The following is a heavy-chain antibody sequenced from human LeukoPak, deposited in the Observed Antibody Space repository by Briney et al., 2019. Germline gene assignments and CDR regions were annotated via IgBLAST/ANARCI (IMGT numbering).Heavy chain of an antibody. D-gene: IGHD3-10*01. CDR3: AKSPSGYMVRGVHVDY. V-gene: IGHV3-23*01. CDR2: IGGSGGST. Sequence: GGSLRLSCAASGFTFSSYAMSWVRQAPRKGLEWVSAIGGSGGSTYYADSVKGRFTISRDNSKNTLYLQMNSLRAEDTAVYYCAKSPSGYMVRGVHVDYWGQGTLVTVSS. J-gene: IGHJ4*02. CDR1: GFTFSSYA.